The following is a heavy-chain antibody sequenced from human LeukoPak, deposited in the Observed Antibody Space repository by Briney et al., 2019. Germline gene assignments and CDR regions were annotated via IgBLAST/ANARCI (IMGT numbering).Heavy chain of an antibody. CDR3: ARGLALGYCSGGSCYAYDV. D-gene: IGHD2-15*01. CDR2: IIPILGIA. CDR1: GGTFSSYA. V-gene: IGHV1-69*04. J-gene: IGHJ6*04. Sequence: GASVKVSCKASGGTFSSYAISWERQAPGQGLEWMGRIIPILGIANYAQKFQGRVTITADKSTSTAYMELSSLRSEDTAVYYCARGLALGYCSGGSCYAYDVWGKGTTVTVSS.